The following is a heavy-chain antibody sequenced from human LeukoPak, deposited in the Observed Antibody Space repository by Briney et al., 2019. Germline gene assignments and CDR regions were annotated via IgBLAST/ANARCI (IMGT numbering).Heavy chain of an antibody. D-gene: IGHD1-14*01. Sequence: GGSLRLSCAASGFTFSSYGMHWVRQAPGKGLEWVAVISYDGSNKYYADSVKGRFTISRDNSKNTLYLQMNSLRAEDTAVYYCAKEEPHDYWGQGTLVTVSS. V-gene: IGHV3-30*18. J-gene: IGHJ4*02. CDR3: AKEEPHDY. CDR2: ISYDGSNK. CDR1: GFTFSSYG.